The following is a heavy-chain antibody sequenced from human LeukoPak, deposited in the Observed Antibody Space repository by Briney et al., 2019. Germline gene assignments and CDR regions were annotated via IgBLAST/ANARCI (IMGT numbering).Heavy chain of an antibody. Sequence: KSSETLSLTCTVSGGSISSTSYYWGWIRQPPGKGLEWIGTIYCSGSTYYNPSLKSRVSISVDTSKNQFSLKLSSVTAADTAVYYCARNRDGYNSFDYWGQGTLVTVSS. V-gene: IGHV4-39*01. CDR3: ARNRDGYNSFDY. D-gene: IGHD5-24*01. J-gene: IGHJ4*02. CDR1: GGSISSTSYY. CDR2: IYCSGST.